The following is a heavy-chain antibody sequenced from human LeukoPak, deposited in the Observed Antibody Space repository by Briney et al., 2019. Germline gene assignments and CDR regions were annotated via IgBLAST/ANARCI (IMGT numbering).Heavy chain of an antibody. D-gene: IGHD5-24*01. Sequence: GESLKISCKGSGYSFTSYWIAWVRQMPGKGLEWMGIIYPGDSDTRYSPSFQGQVTISADKSISTAYLQWSSLKASDTAIYYCARVRDGYNNPFDYWGQGTLVTVSS. CDR2: IYPGDSDT. CDR3: ARVRDGYNNPFDY. CDR1: GYSFTSYW. J-gene: IGHJ4*02. V-gene: IGHV5-51*01.